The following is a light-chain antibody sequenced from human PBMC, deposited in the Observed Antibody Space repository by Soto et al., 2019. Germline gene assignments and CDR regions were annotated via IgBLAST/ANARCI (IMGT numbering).Light chain of an antibody. CDR1: QSVSSN. V-gene: IGKV3-20*01. Sequence: IVMTQSPATLSVSPWEDANLSCRASQSVSSNLAWYQQKPGQAPRLLIYGASRRATGIPDRFSGSGSGTDFTLTISRLEPEDFAVYYCQQYDASLWTFGQGTKVDI. CDR2: GAS. J-gene: IGKJ1*01. CDR3: QQYDASLWT.